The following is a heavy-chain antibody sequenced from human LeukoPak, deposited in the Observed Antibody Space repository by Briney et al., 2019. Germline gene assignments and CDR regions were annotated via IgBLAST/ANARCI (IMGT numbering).Heavy chain of an antibody. D-gene: IGHD2-2*01. CDR1: GYSFTSGHY. CDR2: IYHTGSA. V-gene: IGHV4-38-2*01. CDR3: ARYCTSTTCILRGFDY. J-gene: IGHJ4*02. Sequence: PSETLSLTCSVSGYSFTSGHYWGWIRQPPGKGLEWIANIYHTGSAHYNPSLKSRVIISVDTSKNQFSLKLSSVTAADTAVYYCARYCTSTTCILRGFDYWGQGTLVTVSS.